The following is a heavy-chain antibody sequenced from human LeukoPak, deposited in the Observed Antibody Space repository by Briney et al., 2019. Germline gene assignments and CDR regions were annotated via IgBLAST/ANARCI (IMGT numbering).Heavy chain of an antibody. CDR2: IRYDGSNK. V-gene: IGHV3-30*02. Sequence: GGSLRLSCAASGFTFSSYGMHWVRQAPGKGLEWVAFIRYDGSNKYYADSVKGRFTISRDNSKNTLYLQMNSLRAEDTAVYYCAKDHSVLWFGEFSYFDYWGQGTLVTVSS. D-gene: IGHD3-10*01. J-gene: IGHJ4*02. CDR3: AKDHSVLWFGEFSYFDY. CDR1: GFTFSSYG.